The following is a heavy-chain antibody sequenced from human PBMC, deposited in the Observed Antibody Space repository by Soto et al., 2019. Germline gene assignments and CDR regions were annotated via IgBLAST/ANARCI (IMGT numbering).Heavy chain of an antibody. J-gene: IGHJ6*02. CDR3: ATGAYCSGGSCSDYYYYYYGMDL. CDR2: LVVGTGNT. CDR1: GFTFRSSA. D-gene: IGHD2-15*01. Sequence: QMQLVQSGPEVKKPGTSVKVSCKTSGFTFRSSAVQWVRQARGQRLEWIGWLVVGTGNTNYAQKFQQRVTISSDRSTNTVSMELSSLTSEDTAVYYCATGAYCSGGSCSDYYYYYYGMDLRGQGTTVTVSS. V-gene: IGHV1-58*01.